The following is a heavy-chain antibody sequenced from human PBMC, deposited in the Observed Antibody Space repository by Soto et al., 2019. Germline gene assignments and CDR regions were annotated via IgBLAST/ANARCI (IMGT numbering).Heavy chain of an antibody. V-gene: IGHV1-3*01. CDR3: ATPQDSDGCLYS. CDR1: GYTFTRYN. Sequence: QVQFVQSGAEVKKPGASVKVSCKTPGYTFTRYNIRWVRQAPGQRIEWMGWINVGNCNTRYSQKFQSRLNLTRDTPGKTAYLELNSLISEDTDVYYFATPQDSDGCLYSWGQGTLVTVSS. D-gene: IGHD6-19*01. J-gene: IGHJ4*02. CDR2: INVGNCNT.